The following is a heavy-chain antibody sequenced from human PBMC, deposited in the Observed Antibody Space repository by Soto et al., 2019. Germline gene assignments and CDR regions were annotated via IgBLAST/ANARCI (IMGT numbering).Heavy chain of an antibody. J-gene: IGHJ4*02. Sequence: SETLSLTCTVSGGSVTNSSYYWGWIRQSPGKGLEWIGSVYYRGRSYSKSSVKSRVTISVETSKNRFSLSLNSVTASDTAVYFCVSQSTTVPTQYYFDYWGPGTLVTVSS. V-gene: IGHV4-39*01. CDR3: VSQSTTVPTQYYFDY. D-gene: IGHD4-17*01. CDR1: GGSVTNSSYY. CDR2: VYYRGRS.